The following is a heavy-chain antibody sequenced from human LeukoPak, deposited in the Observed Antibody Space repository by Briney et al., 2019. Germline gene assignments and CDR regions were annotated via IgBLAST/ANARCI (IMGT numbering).Heavy chain of an antibody. J-gene: IGHJ4*02. Sequence: GGSLRLSCAASGFTFSDYYMNWVRQAPGKGLELGSSISSSSTIYYADSVKGRFTISRDNAKNSLYLQMNSLRAEDTAVYYCARDNSRFIVVVPAVRYWGQGTLVTVSS. CDR3: ARDNSRFIVVVPAVRY. CDR1: GFTFSDYY. D-gene: IGHD2-2*01. CDR2: ISSSSTI. V-gene: IGHV3-69-1*02.